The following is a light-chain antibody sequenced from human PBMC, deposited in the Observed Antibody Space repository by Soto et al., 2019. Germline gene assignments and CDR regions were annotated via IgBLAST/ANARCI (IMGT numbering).Light chain of an antibody. J-gene: IGKJ1*01. Sequence: DIVMTQSPLSLPVTPGEPASISCRSSQSLLHSNGYNYLDWYLQKPGQSPQLLIYLGSNRASGVPDRFIVSGSGTYFTLKISRVEAEEFGVYDCMQPLQSWTLVQCTKVYIK. CDR3: MQPLQSWT. CDR2: LGS. CDR1: QSLLHSNGYNY. V-gene: IGKV2-28*01.